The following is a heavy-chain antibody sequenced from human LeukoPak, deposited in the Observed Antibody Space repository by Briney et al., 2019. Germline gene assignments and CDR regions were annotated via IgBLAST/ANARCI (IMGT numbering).Heavy chain of an antibody. J-gene: IGHJ5*02. CDR1: GYTFTSYD. V-gene: IGHV1-8*01. D-gene: IGHD3-10*01. Sequence: ASVKVSCEASGYTFTSYDINWVRQATGQGLEWMGWMNPNSGNTGYAQKFQGRVTMTRNTSISTAYMELSSLRSEDTAVYYCARGLDSGFGEPTIDNWFDPWGQGTLVTVSS. CDR2: MNPNSGNT. CDR3: ARGLDSGFGEPTIDNWFDP.